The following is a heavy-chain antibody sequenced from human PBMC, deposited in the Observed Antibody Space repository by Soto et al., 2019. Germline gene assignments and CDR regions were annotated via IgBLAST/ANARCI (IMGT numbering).Heavy chain of an antibody. Sequence: QVQLQESGPGLVKPSQTPSLTCTVSGGSISSGGYYWSWIRQHPGKGLEWIGYIYYSGSTYYNPSLKSRVTISVDTSKNQFSLKLSSVTAADTAVYYCAVSYYYDSSGYYPFDYWGQGTLVTVSS. V-gene: IGHV4-31*03. CDR2: IYYSGST. CDR1: GGSISSGGYY. J-gene: IGHJ4*02. CDR3: AVSYYYDSSGYYPFDY. D-gene: IGHD3-22*01.